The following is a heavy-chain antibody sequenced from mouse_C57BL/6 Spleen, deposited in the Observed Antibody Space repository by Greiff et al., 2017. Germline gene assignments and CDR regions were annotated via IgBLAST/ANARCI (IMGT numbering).Heavy chain of an antibody. V-gene: IGHV1-81*01. Sequence: QVQLKQSGAELARPGASVKLSCKASGYTFTSYGISWVKQRTGQGLEWIGEIYPRSGNTYYNEKFKGKATLTAEKSSSTAYIELRSLTSEYAVFYFCASVGVITTVVSFDYWGQGTTLTVSS. D-gene: IGHD1-1*01. J-gene: IGHJ2*01. CDR1: GYTFTSYG. CDR2: IYPRSGNT. CDR3: ASVGVITTVVSFDY.